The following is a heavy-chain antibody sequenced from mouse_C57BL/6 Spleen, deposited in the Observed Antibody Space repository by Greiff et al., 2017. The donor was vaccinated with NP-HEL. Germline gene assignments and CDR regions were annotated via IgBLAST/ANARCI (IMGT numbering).Heavy chain of an antibody. J-gene: IGHJ2*01. CDR1: GYAFSSSW. D-gene: IGHD1-1*01. V-gene: IGHV1-82*01. Sequence: QVQLQQSGPELVKPGASVKISCKASGYAFSSSWMNWVKQRPGKGLEWIGRIYPGDGDTNYNGKFKGKATLTADKSSSTAYMQLSSLHARGNYYGSSYYFDYWGQGTTHTVSS. CDR2: IYPGDGDT. CDR3: YYFDY.